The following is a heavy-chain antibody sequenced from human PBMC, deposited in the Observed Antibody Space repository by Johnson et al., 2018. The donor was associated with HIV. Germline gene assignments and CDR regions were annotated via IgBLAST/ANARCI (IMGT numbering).Heavy chain of an antibody. CDR2: IYSGGST. V-gene: IGHV3-53*01. J-gene: IGHJ3*02. CDR1: GFTVSSNY. Sequence: EVQLVESGGGLIQPGGSLRLSCAASGFTVSSNYMSWVRQAPGKGLEWVSVIYSGGSTYYADSVKGRFTISRDNSKNTLYVQMNSLRVEDTAVYYCARGIQPDAFDIWGQGTMVTVSS. CDR3: ARGIQPDAFDI. D-gene: IGHD2-2*01.